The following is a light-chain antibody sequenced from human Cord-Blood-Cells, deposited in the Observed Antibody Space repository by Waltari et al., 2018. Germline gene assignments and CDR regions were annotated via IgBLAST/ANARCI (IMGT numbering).Light chain of an antibody. V-gene: IGLV2-14*01. Sequence: QSALTQPASVSGSPGQSITISCTGTSSDVGGYNYVSWYQQHPGKAPKLMIYEVSNRPPGVSNRFPCPKAGNTASLTLSGLQAEDEAGYYCSSYTRRSPLVFRGGTKLTVL. J-gene: IGLJ2*01. CDR3: SSYTRRSPLV. CDR1: SSDVGGYNY. CDR2: EVS.